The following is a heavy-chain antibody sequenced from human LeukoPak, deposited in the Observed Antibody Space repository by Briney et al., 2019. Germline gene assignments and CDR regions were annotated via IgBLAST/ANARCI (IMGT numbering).Heavy chain of an antibody. D-gene: IGHD6-6*01. CDR3: ARGPRYSSSSRGYYVGY. J-gene: IGHJ4*02. V-gene: IGHV4-39*07. CDR2: INHSGST. CDR1: GGSISSSSYY. Sequence: PSETLSLTCTVSGGSISSSSYYWGWIRQPPGKGLEWIGEINHSGSTNYNPTLKSRVTISVDTSKNQFSLKLSSVTAADTAVYYCARGPRYSSSSRGYYVGYWGLGTLVTVSS.